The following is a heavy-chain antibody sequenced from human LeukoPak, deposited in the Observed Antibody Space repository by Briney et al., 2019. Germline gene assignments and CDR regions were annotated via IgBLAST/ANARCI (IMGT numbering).Heavy chain of an antibody. J-gene: IGHJ6*03. CDR2: IYPDDSDT. D-gene: IGHD2-21*01. Sequence: GESLKISCQGSGYSFSNYWLAWVRQMPGKGLEWMGIIYPDDSDTRYSPSFQGQVTTSADKSISTAYLQWSSLKASDTAMYYCARFLNRELSCGGGLCYYYYYMDVWGKGTTVTVSS. CDR1: GYSFSNYW. CDR3: ARFLNRELSCGGGLCYYYYYMDV. V-gene: IGHV5-51*01.